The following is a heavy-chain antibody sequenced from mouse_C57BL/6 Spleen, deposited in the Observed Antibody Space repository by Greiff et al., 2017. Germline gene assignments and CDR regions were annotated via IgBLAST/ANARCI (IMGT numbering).Heavy chain of an antibody. CDR2: INPNNGGT. J-gene: IGHJ2*01. D-gene: IGHD2-5*01. V-gene: IGHV1-26*01. Sequence: EVQLQQSGPELVKPGASVKISCKASGYTFTDYYMNWVKQSHGKSLEWIGDINPNNGGTSYNQKFKGKATLTVDKSSSTAYMELRSLTSEDSAVYYCARKPPIVTTCFDYWGQGTTLTVSS. CDR3: ARKPPIVTTCFDY. CDR1: GYTFTDYY.